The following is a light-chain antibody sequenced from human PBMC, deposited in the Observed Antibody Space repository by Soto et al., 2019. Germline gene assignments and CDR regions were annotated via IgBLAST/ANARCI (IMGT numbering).Light chain of an antibody. CDR1: SSDVGAYNY. CDR3: CSYAGESTVT. V-gene: IGLV2-8*01. CDR2: EGS. J-gene: IGLJ2*01. Sequence: QSALTQPPSASGSPGQSVTISCTGTSSDVGAYNYVSWYQQHPGKAPKLIIYEGSKRPSGVSNRFSGSKSGNAASLTISGLQAEDEADYHCCSYAGESTVTFGGGTKVTVL.